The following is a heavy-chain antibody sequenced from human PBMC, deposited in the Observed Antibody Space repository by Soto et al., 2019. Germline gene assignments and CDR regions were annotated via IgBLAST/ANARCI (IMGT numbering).Heavy chain of an antibody. Sequence: SETLSLTCAVYGGSFSGYYWSWIRQPPGKGLEWIGEINHSGSTNYNPSLKSRVTISVDTSKNQFSLKLSSVTAADTAVYYCARVTGDAFDIWGQGTMVTVSS. V-gene: IGHV4-34*01. CDR2: INHSGST. D-gene: IGHD7-27*01. J-gene: IGHJ3*02. CDR1: GGSFSGYY. CDR3: ARVTGDAFDI.